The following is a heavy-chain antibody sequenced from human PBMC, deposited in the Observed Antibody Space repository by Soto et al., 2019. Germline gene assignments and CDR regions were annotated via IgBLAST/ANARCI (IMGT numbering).Heavy chain of an antibody. J-gene: IGHJ3*02. CDR1: GGTFSSYA. CDR3: ARERGVVVHSAIEDAVDI. V-gene: IGHV1-69*13. CDR2: IIPIFGTA. D-gene: IGHD2-2*02. Sequence: SVKVSCKASGGTFSSYAISWVRQAPGQGLEWMGGIIPIFGTANYAQKFQGRVTITADESTSTAYMELSSLRSEDTAVYYCARERGVVVHSAIEDAVDIWGHVPMVTVSS.